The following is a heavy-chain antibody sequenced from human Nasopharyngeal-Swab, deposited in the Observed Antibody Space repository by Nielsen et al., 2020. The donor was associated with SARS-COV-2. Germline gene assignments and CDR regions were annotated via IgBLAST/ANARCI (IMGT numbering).Heavy chain of an antibody. J-gene: IGHJ4*02. V-gene: IGHV4-34*01. D-gene: IGHD7-27*01. Sequence: GSLRLSCAVYGGSFSGYYWSWIRQPPGKGLEWIGEINHSGSTNYNPSLKSRVTISVDTSKNQFSLKLSSVTAADTVVYYCARGGIPTGDLPTGYYFDYWGQGTLVTVSS. CDR3: ARGGIPTGDLPTGYYFDY. CDR2: INHSGST. CDR1: GGSFSGYY.